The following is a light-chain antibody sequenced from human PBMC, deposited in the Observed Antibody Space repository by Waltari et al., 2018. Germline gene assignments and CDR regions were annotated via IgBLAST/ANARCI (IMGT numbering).Light chain of an antibody. J-gene: IGKJ4*01. CDR1: QNILAGHNNKNF. CDR2: WAS. CDR3: QQYYATPLT. V-gene: IGKV4-1*01. Sequence: DIVIPQTPDSLAVYLGERANIHCKSRQNILAGHNNKNFLAWYQQKPRQAPKLLLYWASTRESGVPDRFSGSGSGTDFTLTISSLQAEDVAVYYCQQYYATPLTFGGGTKVEIK.